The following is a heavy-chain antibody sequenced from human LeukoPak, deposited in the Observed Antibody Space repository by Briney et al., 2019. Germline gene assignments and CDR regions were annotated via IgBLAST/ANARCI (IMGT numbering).Heavy chain of an antibody. CDR1: GFTFSSYA. D-gene: IGHD4-11*01. CDR3: AKGTTLYYYYMDV. J-gene: IGHJ6*03. CDR2: ISGSGGST. V-gene: IGHV3-23*01. Sequence: GGSLRLSCAASGFTFSSYAMSWVRQAPGKGLEWVSAISGSGGSTYYADSVKGRFTISRDKSKNTLYLQMNSLRAEDTAVYYCAKGTTLYYYYMDVWGKGTTVTVSS.